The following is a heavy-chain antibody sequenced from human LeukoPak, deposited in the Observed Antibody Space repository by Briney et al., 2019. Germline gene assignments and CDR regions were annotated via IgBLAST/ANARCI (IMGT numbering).Heavy chain of an antibody. V-gene: IGHV3-74*01. D-gene: IGHD5-24*01. CDR1: GFTFSSYW. Sequence: GSLRLSCAASGFTFSSYWMHWVRQAPGKGLVWVSRINGDGSSTSYADSVKGRFTISRDNAKNTLYLQMNSLRAEDTAVYYCARDRGYVMDVWGHGTTVTVSS. J-gene: IGHJ6*02. CDR2: INGDGSST. CDR3: ARDRGYVMDV.